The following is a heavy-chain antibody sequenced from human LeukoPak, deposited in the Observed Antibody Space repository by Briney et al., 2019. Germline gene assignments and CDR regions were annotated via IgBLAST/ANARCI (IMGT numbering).Heavy chain of an antibody. CDR2: LHHRGST. CDR1: GYSISDGYY. J-gene: IGHJ4*02. Sequence: NSSETLSLTCTVSGYSISDGYYWGWIRQPPGKGLEWIGSLHHRGSTYYNPSLKSRVTTSVDTSKNQIFLKLSSVTAADTAVYYCTRDGFLIAGSRFDDWGQGTLVTVTS. V-gene: IGHV4-38-2*02. D-gene: IGHD6-13*01. CDR3: TRDGFLIAGSRFDD.